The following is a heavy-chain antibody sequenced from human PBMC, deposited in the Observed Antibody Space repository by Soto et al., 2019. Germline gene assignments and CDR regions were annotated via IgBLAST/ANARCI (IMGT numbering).Heavy chain of an antibody. Sequence: GGSLRLSCAASGFTFSSYSMNWVRQAPGKGLEWVSYISSSSSTIYYADSVKGRFTISRDNAKNSLSLQMNSLRAEDTAVYYCARPNGESIHYYHGMDVWGQGTTVTVS. D-gene: IGHD3-10*01. V-gene: IGHV3-48*04. CDR3: ARPNGESIHYYHGMDV. CDR1: GFTFSSYS. J-gene: IGHJ6*02. CDR2: ISSSSSTI.